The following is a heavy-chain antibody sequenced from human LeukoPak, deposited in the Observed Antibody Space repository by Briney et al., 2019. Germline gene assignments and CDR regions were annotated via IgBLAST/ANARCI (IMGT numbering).Heavy chain of an antibody. CDR2: ISSSGGST. J-gene: IGHJ4*02. D-gene: IGHD4-17*01. Sequence: PGGSLRLSCAASGFTFSSYAMSWVRQAPGKGLEWVSAISSSGGSTYYADSVKGRFTISRDNSKNTLYLQMNSLRADGTAVYYCAKLLNDYGDYYFDYWGQGTLVTVSS. CDR3: AKLLNDYGDYYFDY. CDR1: GFTFSSYA. V-gene: IGHV3-23*01.